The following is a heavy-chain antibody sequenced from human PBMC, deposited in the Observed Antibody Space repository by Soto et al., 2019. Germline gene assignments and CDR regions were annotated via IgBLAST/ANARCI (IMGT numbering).Heavy chain of an antibody. J-gene: IGHJ3*01. V-gene: IGHV3-48*02. CDR3: ARQLDGFYDSSGYYRNALDL. CDR2: ISGSRAAI. Sequence: EVELVESGGNLVQPGGSLRLSCVGSGFTFSSYSLNWVRQAPGRGLQFVSYISGSRAAIYYEDSVKGRFTISRDNAKNSLFLQMNSLRDEDTAIYYCARQLDGFYDSSGYYRNALDLWGQGTLVTVSS. D-gene: IGHD3-22*01. CDR1: GFTFSSYS.